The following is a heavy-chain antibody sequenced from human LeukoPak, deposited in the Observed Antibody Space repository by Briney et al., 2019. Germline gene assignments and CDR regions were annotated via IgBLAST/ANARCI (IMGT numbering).Heavy chain of an antibody. V-gene: IGHV3-9*01. Sequence: GRSLRLSCAASGFTFDDYPMHWVRQAPGKGLEGVSGISWNSGSIGYADSVKGRFTISRDNAKNSLYLQMNSLTAEYTALCYCAKGILLFYGSGWIFDYCGQGRLVTVSS. CDR3: AKGILLFYGSGWIFDY. J-gene: IGHJ4*02. CDR1: GFTFDDYP. D-gene: IGHD6-19*01. CDR2: ISWNSGSI.